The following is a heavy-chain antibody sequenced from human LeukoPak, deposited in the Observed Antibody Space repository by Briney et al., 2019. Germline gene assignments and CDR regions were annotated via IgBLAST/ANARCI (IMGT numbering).Heavy chain of an antibody. CDR2: INPSGGST. CDR1: RYTFTSFS. D-gene: IGHD6-13*01. V-gene: IGHV1-46*01. Sequence: GASVKVSCKASRYTFTSFSMHWVRQAPGQGLEWMGIINPSGGSTSTAQKFQGRVTMTRDTSTSTVYMELSSLRSEDTAVYYCAREAAAARQNSDAFDIWGQGTMVTVSS. J-gene: IGHJ3*02. CDR3: AREAAAARQNSDAFDI.